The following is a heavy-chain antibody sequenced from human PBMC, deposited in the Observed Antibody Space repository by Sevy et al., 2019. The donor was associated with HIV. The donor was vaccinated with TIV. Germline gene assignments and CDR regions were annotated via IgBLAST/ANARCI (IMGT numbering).Heavy chain of an antibody. J-gene: IGHJ1*01. V-gene: IGHV1-8*01. CDR2: MNPNSGNT. D-gene: IGHD3-3*01. CDR1: GYTFTSYD. Sequence: ASVKVSCKASGYTFTSYDINWVRQATGQGLEWMGWMNPNSGNTGYAQKFQGRVTMTRNTSISTAYMELSSLRSEATAVYYCARGSFWSGYYTPTEYFQHWGQGTLVTVSS. CDR3: ARGSFWSGYYTPTEYFQH.